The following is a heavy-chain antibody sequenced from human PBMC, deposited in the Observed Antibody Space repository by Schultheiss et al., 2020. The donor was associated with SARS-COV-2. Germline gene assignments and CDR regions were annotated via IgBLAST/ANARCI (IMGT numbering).Heavy chain of an antibody. CDR3: ARDTGYCSGGSCYPDCFDY. Sequence: GGSLRLSCAASGFTFSSYWMSWVRQAPGKGLEWVSSISSSSSYIYYADSVKGRFTISRDNSKNTLYLQMNSLRAEDTAVYYCARDTGYCSGGSCYPDCFDYWGQGTLVTVSS. J-gene: IGHJ4*02. D-gene: IGHD2-15*01. V-gene: IGHV3-21*01. CDR1: GFTFSSYW. CDR2: ISSSSSYI.